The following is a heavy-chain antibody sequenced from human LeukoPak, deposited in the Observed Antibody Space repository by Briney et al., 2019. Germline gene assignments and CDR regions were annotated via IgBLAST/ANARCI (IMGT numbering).Heavy chain of an antibody. CDR1: GGSISSSSYY. CDR3: AFGVGGYFDY. D-gene: IGHD3-10*01. J-gene: IGHJ4*02. CDR2: IYTSGST. V-gene: IGHV4-61*02. Sequence: SETLSLTCTVSGGSISSSSYYWSWIRQPAGKGLEWIGRIYTSGSTNYNPSLKSRVTISVDTSKNQFSLKLSSVTAADTAVYCWAFGVGGYFDYWGQGTLVTVSS.